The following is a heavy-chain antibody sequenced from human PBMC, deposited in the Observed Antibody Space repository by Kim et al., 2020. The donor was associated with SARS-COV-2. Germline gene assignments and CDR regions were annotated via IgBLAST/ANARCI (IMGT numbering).Heavy chain of an antibody. CDR1: GYSFTTYG. J-gene: IGHJ4*02. V-gene: IGHV1-3*01. Sequence: ASVKVSCKASGYSFTTYGMNWVCQAPGQRLEWMGWINPGNGDTAYSQKFQGRVTITRDTSANTVYMELSSLRSEDTAVYYCVRGAITATGTGNWGQGTLITVSS. D-gene: IGHD6-13*01. CDR2: INPGNGDT. CDR3: VRGAITATGTGN.